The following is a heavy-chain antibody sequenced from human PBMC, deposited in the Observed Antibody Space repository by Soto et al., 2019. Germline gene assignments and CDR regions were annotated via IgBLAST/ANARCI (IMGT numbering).Heavy chain of an antibody. CDR2: ISSSSSNK. D-gene: IGHD4-17*01. J-gene: IGHJ5*02. CDR3: ARDPGTDYGGMTVRFDP. CDR1: GFTFSSYA. V-gene: IGHV3-21*01. Sequence: PGGSLRLSCAASGFTFSSYAMHWVRQAPGKGLEWVSFISSSSSNKYYADSVKGRFTISRDNAKNSLYLQMNSLRAEDTAVYYCARDPGTDYGGMTVRFDPWGQGTLVTVSS.